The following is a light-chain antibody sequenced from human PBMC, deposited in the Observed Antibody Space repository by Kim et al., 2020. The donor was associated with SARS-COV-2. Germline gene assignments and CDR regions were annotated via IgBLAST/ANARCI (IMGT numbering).Light chain of an antibody. CDR2: AAS. J-gene: IGKJ4*01. CDR3: QQYYSYPQT. V-gene: IGKV1-8*01. CDR1: QGISSY. Sequence: AIRMTQSPSSFSASTGDRVTITCRASQGISSYLAWYQQKPGKAPKLLIYAASTLQSGVPSRFSGSGSGTDFTLTISCLQSEDFATYYCQQYYSYPQTFGGGTKLEI.